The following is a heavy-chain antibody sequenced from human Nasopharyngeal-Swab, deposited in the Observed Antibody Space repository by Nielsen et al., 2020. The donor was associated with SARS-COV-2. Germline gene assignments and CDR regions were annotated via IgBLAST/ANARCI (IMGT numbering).Heavy chain of an antibody. V-gene: IGHV3-23*01. CDR1: GFTFSSYA. J-gene: IGHJ4*02. Sequence: GESLKISCAASGFTFSSYAMSWVRQAPGKGLEWVSAISGSGSSTYYAEYVKGRFAISRVNYKNTLYLQMNSLRVEDTAVYYCAKVIGSPAYSDYWGQGTLVTVSS. D-gene: IGHD1-26*01. CDR3: AKVIGSPAYSDY. CDR2: ISGSGSST.